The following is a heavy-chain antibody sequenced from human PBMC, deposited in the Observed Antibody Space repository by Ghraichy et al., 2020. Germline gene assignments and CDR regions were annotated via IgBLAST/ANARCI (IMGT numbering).Heavy chain of an antibody. CDR3: ARGGYPRRYVYGMDV. CDR1: GFMFSIYW. J-gene: IGHJ6*02. D-gene: IGHD3-16*01. V-gene: IGHV3-7*03. CDR2: IQQDGNEI. Sequence: GGSLRLSCEASGFMFSIYWMSWVRQAPGRGLEWVADIQQDGNEIYYVDSVKGRFTISRDNAKNSLFLQMNSLRAEDTALYYCARGGYPRRYVYGMDVWGQGTTVTVSS.